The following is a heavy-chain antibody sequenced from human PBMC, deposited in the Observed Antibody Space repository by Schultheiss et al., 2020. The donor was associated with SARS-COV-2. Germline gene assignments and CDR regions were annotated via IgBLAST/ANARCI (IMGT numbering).Heavy chain of an antibody. CDR3: ASFPHYYDRSSFYLDY. CDR1: GYTFTSHD. J-gene: IGHJ4*02. CDR2: MNPNSGNT. Sequence: ASVKVSCKASGYTFTSHDINWVRQATGQGLEWMGWMNPNSGNTGYAQKFQGRVTMTRDTSISTAYMELSRLRSDDTAVYYCASFPHYYDRSSFYLDYWGQGTLVTVSS. D-gene: IGHD3-22*01. V-gene: IGHV1-8*02.